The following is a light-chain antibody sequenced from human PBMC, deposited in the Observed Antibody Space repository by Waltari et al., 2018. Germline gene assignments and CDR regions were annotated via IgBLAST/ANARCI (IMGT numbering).Light chain of an antibody. CDR1: QNIGHY. Sequence: SCRASQNIGHYVSVCQQKPGQAPGLLIYGTSTGAAGIPDRFSGSGSGADFSLTITRLEPEDFAVYYCQHHVRLPATFGQGTKV. CDR2: GTS. J-gene: IGKJ1*01. CDR3: QHHVRLPAT. V-gene: IGKV3-20*01.